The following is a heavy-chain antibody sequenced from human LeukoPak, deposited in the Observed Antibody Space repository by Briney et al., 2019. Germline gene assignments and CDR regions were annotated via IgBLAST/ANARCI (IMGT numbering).Heavy chain of an antibody. J-gene: IGHJ6*03. CDR3: ARVLEDYYYMDV. Sequence: ASVKVSCKASGGTFGSYAITWVRQAPGQGLEWMGWINPNSGGTNYAQKFQGRVTMTRDTSISTAYMELSRLRSDDTAVYYCARVLEDYYYMDVWAKGPRSPSP. D-gene: IGHD3-3*01. CDR2: INPNSGGT. V-gene: IGHV1-2*02. CDR1: GGTFGSYA.